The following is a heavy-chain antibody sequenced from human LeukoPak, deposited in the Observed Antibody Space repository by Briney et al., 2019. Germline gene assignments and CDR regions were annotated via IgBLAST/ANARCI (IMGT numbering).Heavy chain of an antibody. CDR2: ISSSSSYI. Sequence: PGGSLRLSCVASGFTFSSYSMNWVRQAPGKGLEWVSSISSSSSYIYYADSVKGRFTISRDNAKNSLYLQMNSLRAEDTAVYYCARVLVMVRGIGWFDPWGQGTLVTVSS. D-gene: IGHD3-10*01. J-gene: IGHJ5*02. CDR1: GFTFSSYS. V-gene: IGHV3-21*01. CDR3: ARVLVMVRGIGWFDP.